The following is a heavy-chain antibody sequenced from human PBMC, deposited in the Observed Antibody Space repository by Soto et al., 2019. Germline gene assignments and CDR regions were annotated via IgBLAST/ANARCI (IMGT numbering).Heavy chain of an antibody. CDR3: ARGGTSGWLKGAYDV. J-gene: IGHJ3*01. V-gene: IGHV1-69*01. D-gene: IGHD6-19*01. CDR1: GGTLNKHA. CDR2: IIPMFGIP. Sequence: QVQLVQSGAEVKKPGSSVKVSCRASGGTLNKHAITWVRRAPGQGLEWLGGIIPMFGIPNYPQKFQGRVTITADDSTNTSHMELIGLTSAATAVYYCARGGTSGWLKGAYDVWGQGTMVTVSS.